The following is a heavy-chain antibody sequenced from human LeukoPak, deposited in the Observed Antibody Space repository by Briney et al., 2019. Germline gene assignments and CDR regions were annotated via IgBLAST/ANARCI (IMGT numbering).Heavy chain of an antibody. Sequence: PSETLSLTCTVSGGSISSYYWSWIRQPPGKGLEWIGYIYYSGSTNYNPSLQSRVTISVDTSKNQFSLNLNSVTAADTAVYYCARGGAARLHFQNWGQGTLVTVSS. CDR1: GGSISSYY. J-gene: IGHJ1*01. D-gene: IGHD6-6*01. CDR2: IYYSGST. V-gene: IGHV4-59*01. CDR3: ARGGAARLHFQN.